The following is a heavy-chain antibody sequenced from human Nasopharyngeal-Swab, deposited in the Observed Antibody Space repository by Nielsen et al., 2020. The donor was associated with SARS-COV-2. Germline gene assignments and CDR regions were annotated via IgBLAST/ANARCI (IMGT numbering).Heavy chain of an antibody. CDR1: GYTFTGYY. J-gene: IGHJ4*02. CDR2: INPNSGGT. D-gene: IGHD3-3*01. V-gene: IGHV1-2*06. CDR3: EKWYLEGKFTPPRRWLDY. Sequence: ASVKVSCKASGYTFTGYYMHWVRQAPGQGLEWMGRINPNSGGTNYAQKFQGRVTMTRDTSISTAYMELSRLRSDDTAGYYWEKWYLEGKFTPPRRWLDYWGQGTLVTVSS.